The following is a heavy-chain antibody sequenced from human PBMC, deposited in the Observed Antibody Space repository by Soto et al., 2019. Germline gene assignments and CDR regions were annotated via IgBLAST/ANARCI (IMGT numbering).Heavy chain of an antibody. Sequence: ASVKVSCKASGYTFTSYGISWVRQAPGQGLEWMGWISAYNGNTNYAQKLQGRVTMTTDTSTSTAYMELRSLRSDDTAVYYCARVASSSSSGYYYYYGMDVWGQGTTVTVSS. J-gene: IGHJ6*02. CDR2: ISAYNGNT. V-gene: IGHV1-18*01. D-gene: IGHD6-6*01. CDR3: ARVASSSSSGYYYYYGMDV. CDR1: GYTFTSYG.